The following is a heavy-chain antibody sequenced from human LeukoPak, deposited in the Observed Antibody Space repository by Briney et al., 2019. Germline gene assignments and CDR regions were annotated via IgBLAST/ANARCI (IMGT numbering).Heavy chain of an antibody. CDR1: GFTFSSYS. CDR2: ISSSSSYI. V-gene: IGHV3-21*04. CDR3: AKDQGFGEKVDY. Sequence: PGGSLRLSCAASGFTFSSYSMNWVRQAPGKGLEWVSSISSSSSYIYYADSVKGRFTISRDNSKNTLYLQMNSLRAEDTAVYYCAKDQGFGEKVDYWGQGTLVTVSS. D-gene: IGHD3-10*01. J-gene: IGHJ4*02.